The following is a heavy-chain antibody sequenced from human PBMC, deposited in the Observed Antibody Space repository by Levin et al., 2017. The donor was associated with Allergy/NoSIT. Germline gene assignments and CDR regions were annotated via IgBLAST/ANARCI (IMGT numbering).Heavy chain of an antibody. J-gene: IGHJ4*02. CDR1: GFTFSSYW. V-gene: IGHV3-74*01. D-gene: IGHD3-10*01. Sequence: LSLTCAASGFTFSSYWMHWVRQAPGKGLVWVSRINSDGSSTSYADSVKGRFTISRDNAKNTLYLQMNSLRAEDTAVYYCARDPNQYYYGSGVFDYWGQGTLVTVSS. CDR3: ARDPNQYYYGSGVFDY. CDR2: INSDGSST.